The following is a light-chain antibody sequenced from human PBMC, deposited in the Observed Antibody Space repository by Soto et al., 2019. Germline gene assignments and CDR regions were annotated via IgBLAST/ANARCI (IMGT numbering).Light chain of an antibody. CDR3: CSYAGSYTHVV. J-gene: IGLJ2*01. CDR1: SSDVGGYNC. Sequence: QSVLTQPRSVSGSPGQSVTISCTRTSSDVGGYNCVSWYQQHPGKAPKLMIYDVSKRPSGVPDRFSGSKSGNTASLTISGLQAEDEGDYYCCSYAGSYTHVVFGGGTQLTVL. V-gene: IGLV2-11*01. CDR2: DVS.